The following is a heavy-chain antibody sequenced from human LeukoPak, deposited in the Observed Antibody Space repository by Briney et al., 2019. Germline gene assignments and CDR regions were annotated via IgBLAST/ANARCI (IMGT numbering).Heavy chain of an antibody. CDR1: GGSISSGSYY. CDR3: ARIARGRGVVLLPAAITDY. D-gene: IGHD2-2*02. V-gene: IGHV4-39*01. Sequence: PSETLSLTCTVSGGSISSGSYYWGWIRQPPGKGLEWIGSIYYSGSSYYNPSLKSRLTISIDTSKNQFSLKLSSVTAADTAVYYCARIARGRGVVLLPAAITDYWGQGTLVTVSS. J-gene: IGHJ4*02. CDR2: IYYSGSS.